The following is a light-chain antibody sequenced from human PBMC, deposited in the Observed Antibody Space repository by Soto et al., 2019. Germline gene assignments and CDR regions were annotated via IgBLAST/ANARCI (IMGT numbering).Light chain of an antibody. CDR2: GAS. J-gene: IGKJ5*01. Sequence: EIVMTHSPATLSVSPVERATLSCSASQSVSSNLAWYQQKPGQAPRLLIYGASSRATGIPDRFSGSGSGTDFTLTISSLEPEDFALYYCQQRSNWPITFGQGTRLEIK. CDR1: QSVSSN. CDR3: QQRSNWPIT. V-gene: IGKV3-11*01.